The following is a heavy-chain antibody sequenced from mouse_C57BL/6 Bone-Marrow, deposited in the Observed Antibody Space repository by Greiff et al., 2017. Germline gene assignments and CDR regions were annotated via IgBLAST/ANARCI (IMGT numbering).Heavy chain of an antibody. D-gene: IGHD1-1*01. J-gene: IGHJ1*03. CDR2: IYPRDGSN. CDR1: GYTFTSYD. CDR3: AIESLVLLRCYFDV. Sequence: QVQLQQSGPELVKPGASVKLSCKASGYTFTSYDINWVKQRPGQGLEWIGWIYPRDGSNKYNEKFKGKATLTVDTSSITAYMELHSLTSEDSAVYFWAIESLVLLRCYFDVWGTGTTVTVTS. V-gene: IGHV1-85*01.